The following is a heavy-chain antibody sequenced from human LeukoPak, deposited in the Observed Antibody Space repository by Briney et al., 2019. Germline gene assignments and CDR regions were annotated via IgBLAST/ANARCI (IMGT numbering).Heavy chain of an antibody. CDR2: ISYIGST. D-gene: IGHD4-17*01. J-gene: IGHJ3*02. CDR1: DYSFSNHY. V-gene: IGHV4-59*11. CDR3: ARDLVTVTKGVDI. Sequence: SETLSLTCAVSDYSFSNHYLTWIRQPPGKGLEWIGYISYIGSTNYNPSLKSRVTISIDTSKNQFSLKLSSVTDADTAVYYCARDLVTVTKGVDIWGQGTMVSVSS.